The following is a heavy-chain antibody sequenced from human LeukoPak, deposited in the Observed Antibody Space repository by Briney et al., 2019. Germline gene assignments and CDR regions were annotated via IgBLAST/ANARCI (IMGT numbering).Heavy chain of an antibody. Sequence: GGSLRLSCAASGFTFSSYAMRWVRQAPGKGLEWVSAISGSGGSTYYADSVKGRFTISRDNSKNTLYLQMNSLRAEDTAVYYCAKSLRSSYYDFWSGYYWGNWFDPWGQGTLVTVSS. CDR1: GFTFSSYA. J-gene: IGHJ5*02. CDR2: ISGSGGST. V-gene: IGHV3-23*01. D-gene: IGHD3-3*01. CDR3: AKSLRSSYYDFWSGYYWGNWFDP.